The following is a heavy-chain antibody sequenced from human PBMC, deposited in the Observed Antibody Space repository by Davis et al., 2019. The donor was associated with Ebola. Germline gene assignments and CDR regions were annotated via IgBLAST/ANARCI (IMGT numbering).Heavy chain of an antibody. CDR2: IIPIFGAA. J-gene: IGHJ4*02. V-gene: IGHV1-69*13. Sequence: SVKVSCKASGGTFSSYAISWVRQAPGQGLEWMGGIIPIFGAANYAQKFQGRVTITADESTSTAYMEVGSLKSDDTAVYYCARAQFPTTSDHWGQGTLVTVSS. D-gene: IGHD1-1*01. CDR3: ARAQFPTTSDH. CDR1: GGTFSSYA.